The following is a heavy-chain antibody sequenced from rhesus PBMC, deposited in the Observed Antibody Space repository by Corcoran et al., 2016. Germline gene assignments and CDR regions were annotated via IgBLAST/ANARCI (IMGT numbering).Heavy chain of an antibody. CDR3: AREEAALSY. Sequence: QVQLQESGPGLVKPSETLSLTCAVPGGSISDDYYWSWIRQPPGKGLEWIGCIYGSGGGTNYNPSLKNRVTISIDTSKNQFSLKLSSVTAADTAVYYCAREEAALSYWGQGVLVTVSS. CDR2: IYGSGGGT. V-gene: IGHV4-106*01. J-gene: IGHJ4*01. CDR1: GGSISDDYY. D-gene: IGHD4-29*01.